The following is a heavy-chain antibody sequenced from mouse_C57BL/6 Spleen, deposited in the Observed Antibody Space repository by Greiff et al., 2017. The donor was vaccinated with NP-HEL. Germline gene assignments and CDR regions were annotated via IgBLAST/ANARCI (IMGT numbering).Heavy chain of an antibody. V-gene: IGHV6-6*01. J-gene: IGHJ3*01. CDR3: TPHGSSPFAY. D-gene: IGHD1-1*01. Sequence: EVKLMESGGGLVQPGGSMKLSCAASGFTFSDSWMDWVRQSPEKGLEWVAEIRNKANNHATYYAVSVKGRFTISRDDSKSRVYLQMNSLRAEDTGIYYCTPHGSSPFAYWGQGTLVTVSA. CDR1: GFTFSDSW. CDR2: IRNKANNHAT.